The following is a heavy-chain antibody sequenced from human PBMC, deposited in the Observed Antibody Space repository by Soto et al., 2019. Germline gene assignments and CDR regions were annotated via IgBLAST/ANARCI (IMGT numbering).Heavy chain of an antibody. Sequence: GGSLRLSCAASGFTFSSYSMNWVRQAPGKGLEWVSSISSSSSYIYYADSVKGRFTISRDNAKNSLYLQMNSLRAEDTAVYYYARVRVAARPVNYYGMDVWGQGTTVTVSS. V-gene: IGHV3-21*01. D-gene: IGHD6-6*01. J-gene: IGHJ6*02. CDR2: ISSSSSYI. CDR1: GFTFSSYS. CDR3: ARVRVAARPVNYYGMDV.